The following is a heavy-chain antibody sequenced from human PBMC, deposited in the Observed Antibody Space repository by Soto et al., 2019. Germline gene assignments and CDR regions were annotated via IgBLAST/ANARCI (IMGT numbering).Heavy chain of an antibody. Sequence: SESLSLTCAVYGGSFSGYFWSWIRQPPGRALEWIGEINHSGSTDFNPSLKSRVTISVDPSRDQFSLRLSSVTAADTAVYYCARGYGRTFGDSRVNWLDPWGQGTLVTVSS. CDR2: INHSGST. D-gene: IGHD4-17*01. V-gene: IGHV4-34*01. CDR1: GGSFSGYF. CDR3: ARGYGRTFGDSRVNWLDP. J-gene: IGHJ5*02.